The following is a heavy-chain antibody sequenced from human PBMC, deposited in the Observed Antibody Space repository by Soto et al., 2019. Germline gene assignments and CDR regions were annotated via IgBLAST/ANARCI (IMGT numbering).Heavy chain of an antibody. J-gene: IGHJ6*03. Sequence: GGSLRLSCAASGFTFSSYSMNWVRQAPGKGLEWVSSISSSSSYIYYADSVKGRFTISRDNAKNSLYLQMNSLRAEDTAVYYCAREREQQLDYYYMDVWGKGTTVTVSS. CDR3: AREREQQLDYYYMDV. CDR2: ISSSSSYI. V-gene: IGHV3-21*01. D-gene: IGHD6-13*01. CDR1: GFTFSSYS.